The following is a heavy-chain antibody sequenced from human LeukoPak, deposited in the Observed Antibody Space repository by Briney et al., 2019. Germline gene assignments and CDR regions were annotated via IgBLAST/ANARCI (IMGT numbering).Heavy chain of an antibody. V-gene: IGHV4-59*01. CDR1: GVSISSYY. Sequence: PSETLSLTCTVSGVSISSYYWSWIRQPPGKGLEWIGYIYYSGSTNYNHSLKSRGTISVDTAKNQFSLKLSSVTAADTAVYYCPRDSNGDYPYYFDYWGQGSLVTVSS. J-gene: IGHJ4*02. D-gene: IGHD4-17*01. CDR2: IYYSGST. CDR3: PRDSNGDYPYYFDY.